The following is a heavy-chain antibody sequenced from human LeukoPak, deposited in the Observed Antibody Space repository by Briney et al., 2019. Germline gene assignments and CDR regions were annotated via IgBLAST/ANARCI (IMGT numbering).Heavy chain of an antibody. J-gene: IGHJ4*02. D-gene: IGHD3-9*01. CDR3: AKDLYYDILTGSTFDY. CDR1: GFTFSSYG. V-gene: IGHV3-30*18. Sequence: GGSLRLSCAASGFTFSSYGMHWVRQAPGKGLEWVTVISYDGSNKYYADSVKGRFTISRDNSKNTLYLQMNSLRAEDTAVYYCAKDLYYDILTGSTFDYWGQGTLVTVSS. CDR2: ISYDGSNK.